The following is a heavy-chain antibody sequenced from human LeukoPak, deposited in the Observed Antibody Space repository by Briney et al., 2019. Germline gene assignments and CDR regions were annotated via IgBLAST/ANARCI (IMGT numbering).Heavy chain of an antibody. CDR1: GGTFSSYT. CDR3: ARDRAPIVVVPAAITCLSG. D-gene: IGHD2-2*02. Sequence: SSVKVSCKASGGTFSSYTISWVRQAPGQGLEWMGKIIPILGIANYAQKFQGRVTITADKSTSTAYMELSSLRSEDTAVYYCARDRAPIVVVPAAITCLSGWGHGTLVTVSS. CDR2: IIPILGIA. J-gene: IGHJ4*01. V-gene: IGHV1-69*04.